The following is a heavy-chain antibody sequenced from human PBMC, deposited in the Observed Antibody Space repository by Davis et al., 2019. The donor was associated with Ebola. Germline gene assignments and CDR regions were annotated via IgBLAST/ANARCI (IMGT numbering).Heavy chain of an antibody. J-gene: IGHJ4*02. Sequence: GSLRLSCTVSGGSIISSSSYWGWIRQPPRKGLEWIGSIYHSGSTNYNPSLKSRVTISVDTSKNQFSLKLSSVTAADTAVYYCARGHLTAIFGVARTPFDYWGQGTLVTVSS. CDR2: IYHSGST. CDR3: ARGHLTAIFGVARTPFDY. V-gene: IGHV4-39*07. CDR1: GGSIISSSSY. D-gene: IGHD3-3*01.